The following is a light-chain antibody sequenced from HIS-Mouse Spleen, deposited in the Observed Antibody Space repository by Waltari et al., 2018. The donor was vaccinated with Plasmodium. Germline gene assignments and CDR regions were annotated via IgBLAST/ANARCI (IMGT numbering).Light chain of an antibody. CDR2: KAS. Sequence: DIQMTQSPSTQSAPVGDRVTITCRSSQSISSWLAWYQQKPGKAPKLLIYKASSLESGVPSRFSVSGSGTEFTLTISSLQPDDFATYYCQQYNSYSWTFGQGTKVEIK. CDR3: QQYNSYSWT. CDR1: QSISSW. J-gene: IGKJ1*01. V-gene: IGKV1-5*03.